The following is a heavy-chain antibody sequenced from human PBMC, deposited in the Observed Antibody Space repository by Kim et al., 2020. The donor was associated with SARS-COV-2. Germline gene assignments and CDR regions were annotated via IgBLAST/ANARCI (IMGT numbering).Heavy chain of an antibody. CDR1: GGSFSGYY. CDR2: INHSGST. CDR3: ARGRSIADYRGNWFDP. D-gene: IGHD6-6*01. J-gene: IGHJ5*02. Sequence: SETLSLTCAVYGGSFSGYYWSWIRQPPGKGLEWIGEINHSGSTNYNPSLKSRVTISVDTSKNQFSLKLSSVTAADTAVYYCARGRSIADYRGNWFDPWGQGTLVTVSS. V-gene: IGHV4-34*01.